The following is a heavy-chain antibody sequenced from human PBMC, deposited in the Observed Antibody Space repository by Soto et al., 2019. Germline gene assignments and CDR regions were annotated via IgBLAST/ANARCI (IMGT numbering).Heavy chain of an antibody. CDR1: GFSFSTYG. CDR3: AKEYYYDSSGYYSALYYFDY. CDR2: ISYDGSNK. V-gene: IGHV3-30*18. J-gene: IGHJ4*02. D-gene: IGHD3-22*01. Sequence: GGSLRLSCEASGFSFSTYGMHWVRQAPGKGLEWVAVISYDGSNKYYADSVKGRFTISRDNSKNTLYLQMNSLRAEDTAVYYCAKEYYYDSSGYYSALYYFDYWGQGTLVTVSS.